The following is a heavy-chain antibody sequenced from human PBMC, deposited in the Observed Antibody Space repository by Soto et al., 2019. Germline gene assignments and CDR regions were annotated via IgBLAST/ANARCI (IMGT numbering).Heavy chain of an antibody. CDR2: IKQDGSEK. J-gene: IGHJ4*01. CDR1: GFTFSSYW. V-gene: IGHV3-7*01. Sequence: GGSLRLSCAASGFTFSSYWMSWVRQAPGKGLEWVANIKQDGSEKYYVDSVKGRFTISRDNAKNSLYLQMNSLRAEDTAVYYCARAPNWGVFDGSYYWGQGTLVTVPS. D-gene: IGHD7-27*01. CDR3: ARAPNWGVFDGSYY.